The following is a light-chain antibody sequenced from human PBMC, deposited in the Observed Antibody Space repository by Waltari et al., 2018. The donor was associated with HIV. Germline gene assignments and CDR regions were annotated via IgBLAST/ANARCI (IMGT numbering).Light chain of an antibody. J-gene: IGKJ4*01. CDR2: AAS. CDR1: QSISSY. V-gene: IGKV1-39*01. CDR3: QQSYSTPPT. Sequence: DIQLTQSPSSLSASVGDRVTITCQASQSISSYLNWYQQKPGKAPKVLIYAASRLQSGVPSRFSGSGSGTDFTLTISSLQPEDFATYYCQQSYSTPPTFGGGTKVEIK.